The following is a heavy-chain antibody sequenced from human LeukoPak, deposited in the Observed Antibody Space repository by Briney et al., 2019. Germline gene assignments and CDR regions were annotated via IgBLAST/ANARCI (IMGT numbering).Heavy chain of an antibody. Sequence: ASVKVSCKASGYTFTSYGISWVRQAPGQGLEWRGIINPSGGSTSYAQKFQGRVTMTGDMSTSTVYMELSSLRSEDTAVYYCARGVGSGSYDAFDIWGQGTMVTVSS. CDR2: INPSGGST. CDR1: GYTFTSYG. J-gene: IGHJ3*02. V-gene: IGHV1-46*01. CDR3: ARGVGSGSYDAFDI. D-gene: IGHD3-10*01.